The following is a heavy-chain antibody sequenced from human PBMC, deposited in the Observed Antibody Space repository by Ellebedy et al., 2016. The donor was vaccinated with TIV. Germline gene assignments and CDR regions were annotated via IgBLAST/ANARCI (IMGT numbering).Heavy chain of an antibody. CDR2: INHSGST. D-gene: IGHD3-9*01. CDR1: GGSFSGYY. V-gene: IGHV4-34*01. CDR3: AREGDILTGYPVNWFDP. Sequence: GSLRLXXAVYGGSFSGYYWSWIRQPPGKGLEWIGEINHSGSTNYNPSLKSRVTISVDTSKNQFSLKLSSVTAADTAVYYCAREGDILTGYPVNWFDPWGQGTLVTVSS. J-gene: IGHJ5*02.